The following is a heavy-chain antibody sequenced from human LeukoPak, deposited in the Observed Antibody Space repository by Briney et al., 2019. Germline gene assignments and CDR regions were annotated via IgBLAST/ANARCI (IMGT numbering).Heavy chain of an antibody. CDR3: ARGVLVWSGYNNWFDP. J-gene: IGHJ5*02. V-gene: IGHV1-46*01. CDR2: INPSGGST. D-gene: IGHD3-3*01. Sequence: GASVKVSCKASGYTFTSYYMHWVRQAPGQGLEWMGIINPSGGSTSYAQKFQGRVTMTRDTSTSTVYMELSSLRSEDTAVYYCARGVLVWSGYNNWFDPWGQGTLVTVSS. CDR1: GYTFTSYY.